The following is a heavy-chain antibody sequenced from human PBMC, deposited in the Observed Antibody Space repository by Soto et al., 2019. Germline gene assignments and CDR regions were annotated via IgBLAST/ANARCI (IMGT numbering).Heavy chain of an antibody. CDR3: ASGFTIAKGGFDP. J-gene: IGHJ5*02. CDR2: IYTAGGT. D-gene: IGHD1-1*01. V-gene: IGHV3-53*02. Sequence: EVQLVETGGGLIQPGGSLRLSCAASGFTVSNTYMTWVRQPPGKGLECVSVIYTAGGTNYADSVKGRFIISRDNSKITPYLQLTSLRAGVRTVFYIASGFTIAKGGFDPWGQGALASVSS. CDR1: GFTVSNTY.